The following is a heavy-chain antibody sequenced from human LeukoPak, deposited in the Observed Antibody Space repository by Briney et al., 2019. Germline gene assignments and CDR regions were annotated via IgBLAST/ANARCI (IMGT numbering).Heavy chain of an antibody. CDR1: GFTFSSYA. J-gene: IGHJ6*02. CDR2: ISGSGGST. D-gene: IGHD3-3*01. Sequence: GGSLRLSCAASGFTFSSYAMSWVRQAPGKGLEWVSAISGSGGSTYYADSVKGRFTISRDNSKNTLYLQMNSLRAEDTAVYYCAKDDFWSGSVGMDVWGQGTTVTVSS. V-gene: IGHV3-23*01. CDR3: AKDDFWSGSVGMDV.